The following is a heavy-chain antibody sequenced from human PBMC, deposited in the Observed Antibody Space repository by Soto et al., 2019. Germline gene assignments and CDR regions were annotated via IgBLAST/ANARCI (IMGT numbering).Heavy chain of an antibody. J-gene: IGHJ4*02. Sequence: GGSLRLSCSASGFTFSSYAMHWVRQAPGKGLEYVSAISSNGGSTYYADSVKGRFTISRDNSKNTLYLQMSSLRAEDTAVYYCSRRDHYDSSGYYYWGQGTLVTVSS. CDR1: GFTFSSYA. CDR2: ISSNGGST. V-gene: IGHV3-64D*06. D-gene: IGHD3-22*01. CDR3: SRRDHYDSSGYYY.